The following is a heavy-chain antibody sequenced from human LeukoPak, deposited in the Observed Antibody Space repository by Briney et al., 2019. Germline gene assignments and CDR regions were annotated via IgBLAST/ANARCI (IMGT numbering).Heavy chain of an antibody. V-gene: IGHV3-23*01. D-gene: IGHD3-16*01. CDR3: AKVGESSPVYYFDY. J-gene: IGHJ4*02. CDR2: ISGSGDST. Sequence: GGSLRLSCAASGFTFSTSAMSWVRQAPGKGLEWVSGISGSGDSTYYVDSVKGRFTISRDNSKSTLYLHMNSLRAEDTAVYYCAKVGESSPVYYFDYWGQGTLVTVSS. CDR1: GFTFSTSA.